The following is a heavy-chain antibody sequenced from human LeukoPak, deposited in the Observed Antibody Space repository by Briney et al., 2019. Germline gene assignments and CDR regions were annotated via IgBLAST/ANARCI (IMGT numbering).Heavy chain of an antibody. D-gene: IGHD3-22*01. Sequence: GASVKVSYKASGGTFSSYAISWVRQAPGQGLEWMGRIIPILGIANYAQKFQGRVTITADKSTSTAYMELSSLRSEDTAVYYCARDSPYYDSSGDAFDIWGQGTMVTVSS. CDR2: IIPILGIA. J-gene: IGHJ3*02. CDR1: GGTFSSYA. CDR3: ARDSPYYDSSGDAFDI. V-gene: IGHV1-69*04.